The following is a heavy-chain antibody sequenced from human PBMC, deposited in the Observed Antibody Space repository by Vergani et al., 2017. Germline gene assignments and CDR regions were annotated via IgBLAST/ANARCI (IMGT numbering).Heavy chain of an antibody. V-gene: IGHV3-30*18. J-gene: IGHJ6*03. CDR3: AKDLGGCNSISCSYYMDV. Sequence: VQLVESGGGLVQPGRSLRLSCAASGFSFGSYGMHWVRQSPGKGLEWVAVISNDGGNKYYADSVKGRFTIYKDNNVDMLSLQMNSLRPDDTAVYYCAKDLGGCNSISCSYYMDVWGKGTTVTV. CDR1: GFSFGSYG. CDR2: ISNDGGNK. D-gene: IGHD2/OR15-2a*01.